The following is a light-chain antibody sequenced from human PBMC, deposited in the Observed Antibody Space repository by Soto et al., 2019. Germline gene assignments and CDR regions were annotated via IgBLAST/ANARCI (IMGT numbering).Light chain of an antibody. Sequence: IQTTQSPSTLSASIGDRVTMSYRASQSINNRLAWYQQMPGKAPNLLIYDASSLESGVPSRFRGSGSETEFTLTISGLQPDDFATYYCQQFIDGWTFGQGTKVDIK. V-gene: IGKV1-5*01. J-gene: IGKJ1*01. CDR3: QQFIDGWT. CDR2: DAS. CDR1: QSINNR.